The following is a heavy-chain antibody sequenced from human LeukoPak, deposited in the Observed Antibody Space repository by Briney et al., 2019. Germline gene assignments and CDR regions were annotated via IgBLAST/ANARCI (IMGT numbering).Heavy chain of an antibody. CDR1: GGSLSNYY. J-gene: IGHJ5*02. CDR2: IYYSGST. V-gene: IGHV4-59*01. D-gene: IGHD3-10*01. CDR3: ARAGGNRFDP. Sequence: SETLSLTCTVSGGSLSNYYWSWIRQYPGQGLEWIGYIYYSGSTTYNPSLKSRVTISVDTSKNQFSLKLTSVTAADTAVYHCARAGGNRFDPWGQGILVTVSS.